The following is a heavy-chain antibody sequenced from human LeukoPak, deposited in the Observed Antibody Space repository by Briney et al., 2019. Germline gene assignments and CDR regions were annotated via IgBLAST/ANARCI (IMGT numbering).Heavy chain of an antibody. CDR3: AVHYCDSSEYYFDY. CDR1: GGSISSGSYY. CDR2: IYTSGST. J-gene: IGHJ4*02. V-gene: IGHV4-61*02. D-gene: IGHD3-22*01. Sequence: SETLSLTCTVSGGSISSGSYYWSWIRQPAGKGLEWIGRIYTSGSTNYNPSLKSRVTMSVDTSKNQFSLKLSSVTAADTAVYYCAVHYCDSSEYYFDYWGQGTLVTVSS.